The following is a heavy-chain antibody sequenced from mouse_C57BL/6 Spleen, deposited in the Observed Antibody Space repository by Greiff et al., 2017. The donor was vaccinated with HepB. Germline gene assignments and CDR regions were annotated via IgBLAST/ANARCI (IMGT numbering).Heavy chain of an antibody. V-gene: IGHV5-4*01. J-gene: IGHJ3*01. CDR2: ISDGGSYT. D-gene: IGHD2-12*01. Sequence: EVQLVESGGGLVKPGGSLKLSCAASGFTFSSYAMSWVRQTPEKRLEWVATISDGGSYTYYPDNVKGRFTISRDNAKNNLYLQMNHLKSEDTAMYYCAKEGYDGEDWFAYWGQGTLVTVSA. CDR1: GFTFSSYA. CDR3: AKEGYDGEDWFAY.